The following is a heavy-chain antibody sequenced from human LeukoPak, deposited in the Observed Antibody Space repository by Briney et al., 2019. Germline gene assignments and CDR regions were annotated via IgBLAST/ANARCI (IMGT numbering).Heavy chain of an antibody. CDR1: GGTFSIYA. Sequence: GASVTVSCTASGGTFSIYAISWVRQAPGQGLEWMGIINPSGGSTSYAQKFQGRVTMTRDTSTSAVYMELSSLRSEDTAVYYCARDLFPHYDILTAHAFDIWGQGTMVTVSS. V-gene: IGHV1-46*01. J-gene: IGHJ3*02. CDR3: ARDLFPHYDILTAHAFDI. D-gene: IGHD3-9*01. CDR2: INPSGGST.